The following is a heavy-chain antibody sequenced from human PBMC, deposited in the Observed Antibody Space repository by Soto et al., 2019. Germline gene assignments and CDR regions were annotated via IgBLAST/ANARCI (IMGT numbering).Heavy chain of an antibody. CDR2: IYYSGST. Sequence: SETLSLTCTFSGCSISSYYWSWIRQPPGKGLEWIGYIYYSGSTNYNPSLKSRVTISVDTSKNQFSLKLSSVTAADTAVYYCARVHSRWGQAAMSPWFDPWGQGTLVTVSS. CDR1: GCSISSYY. J-gene: IGHJ5*02. CDR3: ARVHSRWGQAAMSPWFDP. V-gene: IGHV4-59*08. D-gene: IGHD2-2*01.